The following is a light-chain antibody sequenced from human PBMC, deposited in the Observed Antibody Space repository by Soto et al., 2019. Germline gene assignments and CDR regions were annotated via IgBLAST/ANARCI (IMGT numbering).Light chain of an antibody. Sequence: SSELTQPPSVSVAPGKTARITCGGTNIGSKSVHWYQQKPGQAPVLVIYYDSDRPSGIPERFSGSNSGNTATLTISRVEAGDEADYYCQVWDSSSDHPVVVFGGGTKLTVL. CDR3: QVWDSSSDHPVVV. CDR2: YDS. V-gene: IGLV3-21*04. J-gene: IGLJ2*01. CDR1: NIGSKS.